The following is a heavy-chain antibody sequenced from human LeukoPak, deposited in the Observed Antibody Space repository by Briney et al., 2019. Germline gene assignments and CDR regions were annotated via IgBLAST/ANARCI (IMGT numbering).Heavy chain of an antibody. CDR3: ASRAYYYDSSGYGPFDY. J-gene: IGHJ4*02. D-gene: IGHD3-22*01. Sequence: SETLSLTCTVSGGSISSSSYYWGWIRQPPGKGLEWIGSIYYSGSTYYNPSLKSRVTISVGTSKNQFSLKLSSVTAADTAVYYCASRAYYYDSSGYGPFDYWGQGTLVTVSS. CDR2: IYYSGST. CDR1: GGSISSSSYY. V-gene: IGHV4-39*01.